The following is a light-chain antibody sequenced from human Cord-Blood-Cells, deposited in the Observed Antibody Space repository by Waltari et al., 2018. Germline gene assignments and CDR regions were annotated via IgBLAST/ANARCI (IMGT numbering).Light chain of an antibody. CDR1: SSDVGSSNL. CDR3: CSYAGSSTVE. CDR2: EGS. J-gene: IGLJ2*01. Sequence: QSALTQPASVSGSPGQSIPTSCTGTSSDVGSSNLASWYQQHPGKAPKLMIYEGSKRPSGVSNRFSGSKSGNTASLTISGLQAEDEADYYCCSYAGSSTVEFGGGTKLTVL. V-gene: IGLV2-23*01.